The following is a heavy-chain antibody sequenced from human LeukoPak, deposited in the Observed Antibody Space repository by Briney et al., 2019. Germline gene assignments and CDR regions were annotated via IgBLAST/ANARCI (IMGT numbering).Heavy chain of an antibody. CDR2: ISSSSSYI. CDR1: GFSFSDYT. V-gene: IGHV3-21*01. J-gene: IGHJ4*02. Sequence: GGSLRLSCAASGFSFSDYTINWVRQAPGKGLEWVSDISSSSSYIYYADSVKGRFTISRDNAKSSLYLQMNSLRAEDTAVYYCARGMGCSSTTCYPDYWGQGTLVTVSS. CDR3: ARGMGCSSTTCYPDY. D-gene: IGHD2-2*01.